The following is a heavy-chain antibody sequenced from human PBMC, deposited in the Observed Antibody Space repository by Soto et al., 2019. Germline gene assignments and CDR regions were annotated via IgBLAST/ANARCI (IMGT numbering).Heavy chain of an antibody. Sequence: QVQLVESGGGVVQPGWSLRLSCAASGFTFSSYGMHWVRQAPGKGLEWVAVISYDGSNKYYADSVKGRFTIPRDNSKNTLYLQMSSLRAEDTAVYYCVKDGSSGWPYYYGMDVWGQGTTVTVSS. D-gene: IGHD6-19*01. CDR3: VKDGSSGWPYYYGMDV. CDR1: GFTFSSYG. V-gene: IGHV3-30*18. CDR2: ISYDGSNK. J-gene: IGHJ6*02.